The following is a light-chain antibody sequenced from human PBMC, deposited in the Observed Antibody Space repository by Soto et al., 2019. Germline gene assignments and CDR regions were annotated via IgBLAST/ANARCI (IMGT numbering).Light chain of an antibody. Sequence: QSALTQPASVSGSPGQSITLSCTGTSSDVGGYNYVSWYQHHPGKAPKLMIYDVTSRPAGVSNRFSGSKSGNTASLTISGLQAEDEADYYCSSYRSSNTVVFGGGTKLTVL. CDR3: SSYRSSNTVV. J-gene: IGLJ2*01. CDR2: DVT. CDR1: SSDVGGYNY. V-gene: IGLV2-14*03.